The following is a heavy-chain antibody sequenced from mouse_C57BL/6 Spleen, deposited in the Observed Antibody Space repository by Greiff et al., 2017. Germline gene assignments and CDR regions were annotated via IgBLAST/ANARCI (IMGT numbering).Heavy chain of an antibody. D-gene: IGHD1-1*01. CDR2: IDPSDSYT. J-gene: IGHJ4*01. V-gene: IGHV1-50*01. Sequence: QVQLQQPGAELVKPGASVKLSCKASGYTFTSYWMQWVKQRPGQGLEWIGEIDPSDSYTNYNQKFKGKATLTVDTSSSTAYMQLSSLTSEDSAVYYCARSRTTVVYGAMDYWGQGTSVTVSS. CDR3: ARSRTTVVYGAMDY. CDR1: GYTFTSYW.